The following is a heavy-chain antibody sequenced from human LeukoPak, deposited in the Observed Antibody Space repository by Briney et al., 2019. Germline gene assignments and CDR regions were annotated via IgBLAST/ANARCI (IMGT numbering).Heavy chain of an antibody. CDR2: TAPA. CDR1: GFTFSDYA. V-gene: IGHV3-23*01. D-gene: IGHD5-12*01. CDR3: ARDPAGANYGGYVGYFDY. Sequence: GGSLRLSCATSGFTFSDYAMTWVRQAPGKGLEWVSSTAPAHYADSVKGRFTISRDNSKNTLYLQMNSLRAEDTAVYYCARDPAGANYGGYVGYFDYWGQGTLVTVSS. J-gene: IGHJ4*02.